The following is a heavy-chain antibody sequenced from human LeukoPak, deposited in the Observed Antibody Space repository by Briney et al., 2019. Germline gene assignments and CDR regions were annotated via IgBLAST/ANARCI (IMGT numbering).Heavy chain of an antibody. Sequence: SVKVSCKASGDTFSSYAISWVRQAPGQGLEWMGRIIPILGIANYAQKFQGRVTITADKSTSTAYMELSSLRSEDTAVYYCARGPYGSGSLYWGQGTLVTVSS. V-gene: IGHV1-69*04. CDR3: ARGPYGSGSLY. CDR1: GDTFSSYA. D-gene: IGHD3-10*01. J-gene: IGHJ4*02. CDR2: IIPILGIA.